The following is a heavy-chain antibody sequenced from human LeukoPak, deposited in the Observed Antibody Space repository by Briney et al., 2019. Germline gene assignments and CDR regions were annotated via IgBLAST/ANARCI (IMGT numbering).Heavy chain of an antibody. Sequence: PGRSLRHSCAASGFTFSSYDMHWVRQAPGKGLEWVAVILYDGSNKYYADSVKGRFTISRDNSKNTLYLQMNSLRAEDTAVYYCAKDRNDTQKGLYYFDYWGQGTLVTVSS. V-gene: IGHV3-30*18. J-gene: IGHJ4*02. CDR2: ILYDGSNK. CDR3: AKDRNDTQKGLYYFDY. CDR1: GFTFSSYD.